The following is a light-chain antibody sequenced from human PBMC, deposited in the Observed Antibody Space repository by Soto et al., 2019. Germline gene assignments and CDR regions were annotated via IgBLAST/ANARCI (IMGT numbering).Light chain of an antibody. CDR1: SSDVGVYNY. V-gene: IGLV2-11*01. Sequence: QSVLTQPRSVSGSPGQSVTLSCTGTSSDVGVYNYVSWYQQHPGQVPKLIIYDVSKWPSGVPDRFSGSKSGNTASLTISGLQAEDEADYYCCSYAGSYSFVFGSGTKVTVL. CDR3: CSYAGSYSFV. CDR2: DVS. J-gene: IGLJ1*01.